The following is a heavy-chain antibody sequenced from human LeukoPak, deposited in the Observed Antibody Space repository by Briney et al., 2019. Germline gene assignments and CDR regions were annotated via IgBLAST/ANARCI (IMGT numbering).Heavy chain of an antibody. D-gene: IGHD1-1*01. J-gene: IGHJ4*02. CDR3: ATDSPETAAFDY. CDR2: IVGSSSNI. V-gene: IGHV3-48*04. Sequence: PRGSLRLSCTASGFSFRTYSMNWVRQAPGKALEWVSYIVGSSSNIYYADSVKGRFTISRDNAKNSLYLQMDSLRAEDTAVYYCATDSPETAAFDYWGQGTLVTVSS. CDR1: GFSFRTYS.